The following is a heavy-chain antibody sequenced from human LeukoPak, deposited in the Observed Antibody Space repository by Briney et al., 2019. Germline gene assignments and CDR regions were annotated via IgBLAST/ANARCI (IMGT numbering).Heavy chain of an antibody. CDR2: IYYSGST. Sequence: PSETLSLTCTVSGGSISNYYWSWIRQPPGKGLEWIGYIYYSGSTNYNPSLKSRVTISVDTSKNQFSLKLSSVTAADTAVYYCARQAEEYYFDYWGQGTLVTVSS. J-gene: IGHJ4*02. D-gene: IGHD3-10*01. CDR1: GGSISNYY. V-gene: IGHV4-59*08. CDR3: ARQAEEYYFDY.